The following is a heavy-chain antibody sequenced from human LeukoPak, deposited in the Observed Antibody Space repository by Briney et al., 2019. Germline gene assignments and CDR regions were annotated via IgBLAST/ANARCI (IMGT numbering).Heavy chain of an antibody. V-gene: IGHV5-51*03. J-gene: IGHJ4*02. CDR1: GYSFTSHW. Sequence: GASVKVSCKASGYSFTSHWIGWVRQMPGKGLEWMGIIYPGDFDTRYSPSFQGQVTISADKSISTAYLQWSSLKASDTAMYYCARVSTPSAYDPFDFWGQGTLVTVSS. CDR3: ARVSTPSAYDPFDF. CDR2: IYPGDFDT. D-gene: IGHD5-12*01.